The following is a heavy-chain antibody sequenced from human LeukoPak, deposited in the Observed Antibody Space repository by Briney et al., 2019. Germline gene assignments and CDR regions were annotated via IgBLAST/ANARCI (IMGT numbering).Heavy chain of an antibody. D-gene: IGHD3-22*01. J-gene: IGHJ4*02. Sequence: SETPSLTCTVSGGSISSGGYYWSWIRQPPGKGLEWIGYIYHSGSTYYNPSLKSRVTISVDRSKNQFSLKLSSVTAADTAVYYCARDLRDYYDSSGYYFDYWGQGTLVTVSS. CDR2: IYHSGST. CDR3: ARDLRDYYDSSGYYFDY. V-gene: IGHV4-30-2*01. CDR1: GGSISSGGYY.